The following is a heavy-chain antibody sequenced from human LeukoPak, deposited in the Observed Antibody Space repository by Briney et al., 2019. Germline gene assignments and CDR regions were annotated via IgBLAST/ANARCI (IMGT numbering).Heavy chain of an antibody. CDR2: IYPGDSDT. CDR3: ARHRSPYYGFWSGYYGDY. J-gene: IGHJ4*02. D-gene: IGHD3-3*01. V-gene: IGHV5-51*01. Sequence: GESLKISCKGSGYSFTSYWIGWVRQMPGKGLEWMGIIYPGDSDTRYSPSFQGQVTISADKSISTAYLQWSSLKASDTAMYYCARHRSPYYGFWSGYYGDYWGQGTLVTVSS. CDR1: GYSFTSYW.